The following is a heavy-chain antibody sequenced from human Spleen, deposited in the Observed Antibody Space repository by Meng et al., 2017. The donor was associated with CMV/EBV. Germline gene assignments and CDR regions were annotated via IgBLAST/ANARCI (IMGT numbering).Heavy chain of an antibody. CDR1: GGSISSTDYS. V-gene: IGHV4-39*01. CDR2: IYYGGSP. Sequence: SETLSLTCIVSGGSISSTDYSGGWIRQPPGKGLEWIGSIYYGGSPYYNPTLKSRVTVSIDTSKNQFSLELSSLTAADTALYYCARGWASTPYGMDVWGQGTPVTVSS. D-gene: IGHD6-19*01. CDR3: ARGWASTPYGMDV. J-gene: IGHJ6*02.